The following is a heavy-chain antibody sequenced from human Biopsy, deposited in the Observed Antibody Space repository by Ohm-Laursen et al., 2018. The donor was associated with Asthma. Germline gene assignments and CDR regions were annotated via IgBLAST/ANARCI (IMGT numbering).Heavy chain of an antibody. CDR2: HDHEEGGT. Sequence: SAKVSCNISGYSLTDLSMHWVRQAPGQGLEWMGGHDHEEGGTVNARRFQGRVTMTEDTSTDTAYMELSSLSSDDTAVYYCASDFPKDYVRYNFQFWGQGTLGTVSS. D-gene: IGHD4-17*01. CDR1: GYSLTDLS. J-gene: IGHJ4*02. CDR3: ASDFPKDYVRYNFQF. V-gene: IGHV1-24*01.